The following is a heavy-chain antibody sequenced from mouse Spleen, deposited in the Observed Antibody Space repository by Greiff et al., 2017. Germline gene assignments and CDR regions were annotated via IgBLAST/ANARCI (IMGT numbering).Heavy chain of an antibody. D-gene: IGHD2-4*01. CDR1: GYTFTSYW. J-gene: IGHJ2*01. V-gene: IGHV1-52*01. CDR3: ARMITTDDY. CDR2: IDPSDSET. Sequence: QVQLKQPGAELVRPGSSVKLSCKASGYTFTSYWMHWVKQRPIQGLEWIGNIDPSDSETHYNQKFKDKATLTVDKSSSTAYMQLSSLTSEDSAVYYCARMITTDDYWGQGTTLTVSS.